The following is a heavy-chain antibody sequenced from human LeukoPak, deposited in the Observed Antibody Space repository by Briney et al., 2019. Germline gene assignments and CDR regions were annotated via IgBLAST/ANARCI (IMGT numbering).Heavy chain of an antibody. CDR1: GFTFSSYW. Sequence: GGSLRLSCAASGFTFSSYWMHWVRQAPGKGLEWVSSISASSAYMYYAASVKGRHTISRDNAKNSLYLQMNSLRAEDTAVYYCARDFSETLGVWGQGTLVTVSS. CDR3: ARDFSETLGV. D-gene: IGHD3-10*01. CDR2: ISASSAYM. V-gene: IGHV3-21*01. J-gene: IGHJ4*02.